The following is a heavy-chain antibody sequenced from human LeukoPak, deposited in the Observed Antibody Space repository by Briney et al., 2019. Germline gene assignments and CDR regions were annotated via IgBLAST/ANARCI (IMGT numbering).Heavy chain of an antibody. J-gene: IGHJ4*02. CDR2: INPNSGGT. V-gene: IGHV1-2*02. D-gene: IGHD5-12*01. Sequence: ASVKVSCKASGYTFRDYAMHRVRQAPGQGLEWMGWINPNSGGTNYAQKFQGRVTMTRDTSISTAYMELSRLRSDDTAVYYCARAWLRLNPYFDYWGQGTLVTVSS. CDR1: GYTFRDYA. CDR3: ARAWLRLNPYFDY.